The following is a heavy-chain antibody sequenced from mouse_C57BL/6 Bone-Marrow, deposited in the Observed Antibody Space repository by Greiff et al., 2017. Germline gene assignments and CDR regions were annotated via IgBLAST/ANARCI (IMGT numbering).Heavy chain of an antibody. J-gene: IGHJ2*01. CDR2: ISSGGSYT. Sequence: DVMLVESGGDFVKPGGSLKLSCAASGFTFSSSGMSWVRQTPDKRLEWVATISSGGSYTYYPDSVKGRFTISRDNAKNTLYLQMSSLKSEDTAMYYCARHLWPDYWGQGTTLTVSS. CDR1: GFTFSSSG. D-gene: IGHD1-1*02. V-gene: IGHV5-6*02. CDR3: ARHLWPDY.